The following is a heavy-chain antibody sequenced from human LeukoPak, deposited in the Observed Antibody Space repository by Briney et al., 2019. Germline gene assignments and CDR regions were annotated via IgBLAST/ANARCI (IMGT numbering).Heavy chain of an antibody. Sequence: PSETLSLTCTVSGYSISSGYYWGWIRPPPGKGLEWIGSIYHSGSTYYNPSLKSRVTISVDTSKNQFSLKLSSVTAADTAVYYCARDGRDYYDSSGHFDYWGQGTLVTVSS. CDR2: IYHSGST. CDR3: ARDGRDYYDSSGHFDY. D-gene: IGHD3-22*01. V-gene: IGHV4-38-2*02. J-gene: IGHJ4*02. CDR1: GYSISSGYY.